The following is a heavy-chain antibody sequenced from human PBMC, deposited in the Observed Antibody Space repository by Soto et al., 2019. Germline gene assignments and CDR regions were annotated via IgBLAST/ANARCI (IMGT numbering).Heavy chain of an antibody. Sequence: GASVKVSWKASGYTLISYDINWVRQVTGQGLEWMGWMNPDSGNTGYAQKFQGRVTMTRDTCTGTAYLELSSLRSEDTAVYYCARGPTGTTTYYMDVWGKGTTVTVSS. CDR1: GYTLISYD. CDR2: MNPDSGNT. D-gene: IGHD1-7*01. J-gene: IGHJ6*03. CDR3: ARGPTGTTTYYMDV. V-gene: IGHV1-8*01.